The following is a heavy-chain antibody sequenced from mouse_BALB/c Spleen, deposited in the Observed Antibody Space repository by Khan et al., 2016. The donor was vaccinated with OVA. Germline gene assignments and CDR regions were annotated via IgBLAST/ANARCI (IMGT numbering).Heavy chain of an antibody. CDR3: ASGGYWYFDV. D-gene: IGHD1-1*02. V-gene: IGHV9-3-1*01. Sequence: QIQLVQSGPELKKPGETVKISCTASGYTFTNYGMNWVKQAPGKGLKWMGWINTYTGEPTYADDFKGRFAFSLETSASTTYLQINNLTTEDTATDFCASGGYWYFDVWGAGTTVTVSS. CDR2: INTYTGEP. CDR1: GYTFTNYG. J-gene: IGHJ1*01.